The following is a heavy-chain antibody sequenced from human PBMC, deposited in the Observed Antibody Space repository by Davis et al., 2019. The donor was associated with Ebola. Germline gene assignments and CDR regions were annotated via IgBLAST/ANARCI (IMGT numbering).Heavy chain of an antibody. Sequence: MPGGSLRLSCAVFGESTSSSHWWSWVRQPPGKGLEWIGEIYHSGSTNYNPSLKSRVTISVDKSKNQFSLKLTSVTAADTALYFCARHDSSGFHHYFDSWGQGTLVTVSS. V-gene: IGHV4-4*01. CDR3: ARHDSSGFHHYFDS. CDR1: GESTSSSHW. J-gene: IGHJ4*02. CDR2: IYHSGST. D-gene: IGHD6-19*01.